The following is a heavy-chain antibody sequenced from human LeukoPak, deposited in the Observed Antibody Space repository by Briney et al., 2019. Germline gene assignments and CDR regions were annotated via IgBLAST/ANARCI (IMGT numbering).Heavy chain of an antibody. CDR1: GYTFTGYY. Sequence: GASVKVSCKASGYTFTGYYMHWVRQAPGQGLEWMGWMNPNSGNTGYAQKFQGRVTMTRNTSISTAYMELSSLRSEDTAVYYCARAPVLRYFDWLRGKYNWFDPWGQGTLVTVSS. J-gene: IGHJ5*02. CDR3: ARAPVLRYFDWLRGKYNWFDP. CDR2: MNPNSGNT. D-gene: IGHD3-9*01. V-gene: IGHV1-8*02.